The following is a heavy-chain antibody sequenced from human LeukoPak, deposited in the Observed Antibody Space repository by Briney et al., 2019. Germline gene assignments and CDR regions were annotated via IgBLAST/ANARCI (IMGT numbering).Heavy chain of an antibody. CDR1: GGSISSSSYY. Sequence: PSETLSLTCTVSGGSISSSSYYWGWIRQPPGKGLEWIGSIYYSGSTYYNPSLKSRVTISVDTSKNQFSLKLSSVTAADTAVYYCASDGGGWGGVVIIGHGCMDVWGKGTTVTVSS. CDR2: IYYSGST. CDR3: ASDGGGWGGVVIIGHGCMDV. J-gene: IGHJ6*03. V-gene: IGHV4-39*01. D-gene: IGHD3-3*01.